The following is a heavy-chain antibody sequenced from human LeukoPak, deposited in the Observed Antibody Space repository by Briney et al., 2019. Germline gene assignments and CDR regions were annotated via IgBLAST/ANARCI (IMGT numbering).Heavy chain of an antibody. CDR2: INSDGSNT. Sequence: GGSLRLSCAAPGFTFSSYWMHWVRQAPGKGLVWVSHINSDGSNTNYADSVKGRFTISRDNAKNTLYLQMDSLRAEDTAMYYCARGTGSHYSLGYWGQGTLVPVSS. CDR3: ARGTGSHYSLGY. D-gene: IGHD1-26*01. V-gene: IGHV3-74*01. CDR1: GFTFSSYW. J-gene: IGHJ4*02.